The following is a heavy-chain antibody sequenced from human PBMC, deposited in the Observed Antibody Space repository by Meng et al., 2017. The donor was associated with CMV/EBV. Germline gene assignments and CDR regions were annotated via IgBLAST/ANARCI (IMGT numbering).Heavy chain of an antibody. Sequence: GESLKISCAASGFTFSDYYMSWIRQAPGKGLEWVSYISSSGSTIYYADSVKGRFTTSRDNAKNSLYLQMNSLRAEDTAVYYCARALCGGDCYSYYYYYGMDVWGQGTTVTVSS. CDR2: ISSSGSTI. D-gene: IGHD2-21*01. V-gene: IGHV3-11*04. CDR3: ARALCGGDCYSYYYYYGMDV. J-gene: IGHJ6*02. CDR1: GFTFSDYY.